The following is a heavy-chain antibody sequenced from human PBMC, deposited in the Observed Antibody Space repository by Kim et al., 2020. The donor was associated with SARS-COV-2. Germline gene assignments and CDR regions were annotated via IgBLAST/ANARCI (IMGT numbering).Heavy chain of an antibody. Sequence: ASVKVSCKASGYTFTSYGISWVRQAPGQGLEWMGWISAYNGNTNYAQKLQGRVTMNTDTATSTAYMELRSLRSDDTTVYYCAREMVRAFDYWCQGNLVTVSS. V-gene: IGHV1-18*01. CDR3: AREMVRAFDY. CDR2: ISAYNGNT. D-gene: IGHD3-10*01. CDR1: GYTFTSYG. J-gene: IGHJ4*02.